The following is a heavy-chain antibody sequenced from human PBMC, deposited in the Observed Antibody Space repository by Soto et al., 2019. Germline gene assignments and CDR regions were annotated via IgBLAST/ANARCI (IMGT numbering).Heavy chain of an antibody. V-gene: IGHV1-69*02. Sequence: QVQLVQSGAEVKKPGSSVKVSCKASGGTFSSYTISWVRQAPGQGLEWMGRIIPILGIANYAQKFQGRVTITSDKSTSTAYMELSSLRSEDTAVYYCARGSPKGYCSVGSGYSQLDYYYGMDVWGQGTTVTVSS. CDR3: ARGSPKGYCSVGSGYSQLDYYYGMDV. CDR2: IIPILGIA. J-gene: IGHJ6*02. D-gene: IGHD2-15*01. CDR1: GGTFSSYT.